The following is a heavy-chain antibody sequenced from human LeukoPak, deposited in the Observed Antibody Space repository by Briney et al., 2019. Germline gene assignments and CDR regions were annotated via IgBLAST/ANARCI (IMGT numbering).Heavy chain of an antibody. CDR2: IYPGDSDT. Sequence: GESWRISCKGSGYSFTSYWIGWVRQMPGKGLEWMGIIYPGDSDTRYSPSFQGQVTISADKSISTAYLQWSSLKASDTAMYYCARSMIVVGITDLDAFHLWGQGTLVTVSS. V-gene: IGHV5-51*01. CDR3: ARSMIVVGITDLDAFHL. CDR1: GYSFTSYW. D-gene: IGHD3-22*01. J-gene: IGHJ3*01.